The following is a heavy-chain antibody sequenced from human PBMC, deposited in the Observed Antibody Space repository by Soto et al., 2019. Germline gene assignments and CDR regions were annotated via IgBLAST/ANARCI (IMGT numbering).Heavy chain of an antibody. V-gene: IGHV4-30-2*01. Sequence: SETLSLTCAVSGGSIGGAGYSWSWIRQPPGGGLDWIGYIYESGTILYNPSLKTRLTISLNWSDKQFSLTLNPVTAADTAVYYCARAKFYSGSGNYHNIMLDPWGQGTQVTVXS. D-gene: IGHD3-10*01. J-gene: IGHJ5*02. CDR2: IYESGTI. CDR3: ARAKFYSGSGNYHNIMLDP. CDR1: GGSIGGAGYS.